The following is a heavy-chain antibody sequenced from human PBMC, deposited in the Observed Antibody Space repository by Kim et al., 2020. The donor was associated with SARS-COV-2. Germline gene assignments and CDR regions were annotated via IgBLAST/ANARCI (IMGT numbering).Heavy chain of an antibody. D-gene: IGHD3-16*01. Sequence: SETLSLTCAVYGGSFSGYYWSWIRQPPGKGLEWIGEIWHSGTTNYNPSLKSRVTISLDTSKNQFSLNLSSVTAADPPVYFVASAFHPPPGGRWARSDPWG. CDR3: ASAFHPPPGGRWARSDP. CDR2: IWHSGTT. V-gene: IGHV4-34*01. CDR1: GGSFSGYY. J-gene: IGHJ5*02.